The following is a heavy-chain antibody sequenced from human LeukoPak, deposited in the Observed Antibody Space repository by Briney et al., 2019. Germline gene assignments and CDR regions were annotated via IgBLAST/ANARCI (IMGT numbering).Heavy chain of an antibody. V-gene: IGHV4-59*08. CDR2: IYYTGST. CDR1: GGSLSSYY. Sequence: SETLSLTCTVSGGSLSSYYWNWIRQPPGKGLEWIGYIYYTGSTNYNPSLKSRVTISVDTSKNQFSLKLSSVTAADAAVYYCARSSYGGAKTVFDYWGQGTLVTVSS. CDR3: ARSSYGGAKTVFDY. D-gene: IGHD4-23*01. J-gene: IGHJ4*02.